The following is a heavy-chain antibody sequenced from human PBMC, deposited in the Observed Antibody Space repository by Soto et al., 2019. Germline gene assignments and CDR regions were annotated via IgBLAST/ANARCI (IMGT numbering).Heavy chain of an antibody. D-gene: IGHD3-22*01. V-gene: IGHV5-51*01. Sequence: GESLKISCKGSGYSFTSYWIGWVRQMPEKGLEWMGIIYPGDSDTRYSPSFQGQVTISADKSISTAYLQWSSLKASDTAMYYCARSPRYYYDSSGYSHHNWFDPWGQGTLVTVSS. CDR2: IYPGDSDT. CDR3: ARSPRYYYDSSGYSHHNWFDP. J-gene: IGHJ5*02. CDR1: GYSFTSYW.